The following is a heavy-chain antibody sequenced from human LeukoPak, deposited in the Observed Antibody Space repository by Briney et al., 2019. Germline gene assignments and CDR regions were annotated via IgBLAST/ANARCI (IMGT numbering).Heavy chain of an antibody. D-gene: IGHD3-9*01. CDR2: INSDGSST. CDR3: ATLRYFDWSDY. V-gene: IGHV3-74*01. Sequence: GGSLRLSCAASGFTFSRYWVHWVRQAPGKGLVWVSLINSDGSSTSYADSVKGRITISRDNAKNTLYLQMNSLRAEDTAVYYCATLRYFDWSDYWGQGTLVTVSS. CDR1: GFTFSRYW. J-gene: IGHJ4*02.